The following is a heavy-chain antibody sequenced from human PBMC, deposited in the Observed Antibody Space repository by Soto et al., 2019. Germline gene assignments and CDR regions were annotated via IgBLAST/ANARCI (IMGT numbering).Heavy chain of an antibody. D-gene: IGHD3-22*01. CDR3: ARRNYYDSSGYFEVFDY. J-gene: IGHJ4*02. CDR2: MNPNSGNT. CDR1: GYTFTSYD. Sequence: ASVKVSCKASGYTFTSYDINWVRQATGQGLEWMGWMNPNSGNTGYAQKFQGRVTMTRNTSISTAYMELSSLRSEDTAVYYCARRNYYDSSGYFEVFDYWGQGTLVTVSS. V-gene: IGHV1-8*01.